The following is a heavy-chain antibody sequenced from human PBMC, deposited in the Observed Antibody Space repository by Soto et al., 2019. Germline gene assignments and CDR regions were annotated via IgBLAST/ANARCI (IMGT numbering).Heavy chain of an antibody. CDR3: AKGAVAGTPTSYYYYGMDV. J-gene: IGHJ6*02. CDR2: IIPIFGKV. D-gene: IGHD6-19*01. CDR1: GGTFRTYA. V-gene: IGHV1-69*14. Sequence: QVQLLQSGAEVKKPGSSVRVSCEASGGTFRTYAISWVRQAPGQGLEWMGEIIPIFGKVNYAQKFQGRVTITPDNSTTTVYMDLRSLTSEATAVYYCAKGAVAGTPTSYYYYGMDVWGQGTTVTVS.